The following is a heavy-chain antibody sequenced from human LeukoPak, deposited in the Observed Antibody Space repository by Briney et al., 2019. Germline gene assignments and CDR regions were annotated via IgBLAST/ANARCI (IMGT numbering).Heavy chain of an antibody. V-gene: IGHV3-30*18. J-gene: IGHJ4*02. Sequence: TGGSLRLSCAASGFTFSSNDMHWVRQAPGKGLEWVAIISYDGSNKYYADSVKGRFTIPRDNSENTLYLQMNSLRTEDTAVYYCVKGNVVVTAVLVYWGQGTLVTVSS. CDR3: VKGNVVVTAVLVY. D-gene: IGHD2-21*02. CDR1: GFTFSSND. CDR2: ISYDGSNK.